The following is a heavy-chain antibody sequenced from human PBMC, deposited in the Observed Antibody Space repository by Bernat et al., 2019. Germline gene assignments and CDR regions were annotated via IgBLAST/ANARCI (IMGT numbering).Heavy chain of an antibody. V-gene: IGHV1-8*01. CDR2: MNPNSGNT. CDR1: GYTFTSFD. D-gene: IGHD1-26*01. J-gene: IGHJ4*02. CDR3: ARGGGSYPRWQFDY. Sequence: HVQLVQSGAEVKKPGASVKVSFKASGYTFTSFDINWARQATGQGLEWMGWMNPNSGNTGYAQNFQGRVTMTRNTSISTAYMELSSLRSEDTAVYYCARGGGSYPRWQFDYWGQGTLVTVSS.